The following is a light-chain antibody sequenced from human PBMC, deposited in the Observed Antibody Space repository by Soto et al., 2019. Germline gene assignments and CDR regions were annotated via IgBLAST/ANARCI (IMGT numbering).Light chain of an antibody. Sequence: DIQMTQSPSTLSASVGDRVTITCRASQSISSWLAWYQQKPGKAPKLLIYDASSLESGVPSRFSGSGSGTEFTLTISSLQPDDFATYYCQQYNSYSYTFARGPSWRSN. J-gene: IGKJ2*01. CDR1: QSISSW. CDR3: QQYNSYSYT. V-gene: IGKV1-5*01. CDR2: DAS.